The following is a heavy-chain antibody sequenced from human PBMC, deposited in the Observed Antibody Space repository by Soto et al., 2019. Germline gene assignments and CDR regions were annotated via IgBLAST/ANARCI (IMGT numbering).Heavy chain of an antibody. Sequence: QVQLVQSGAEVRQPASSVKVSCKTSAATFSSYDITWVRQALGQGFGWMGGIVPTVDTSTYAQKFQGRVTITADKCTNTVYMELSILRSADTAVYYCVRVVAITGYPDNWGQGTLGTVSS. V-gene: IGHV1-69*14. CDR2: IVPTVDTS. D-gene: IGHD5-12*01. J-gene: IGHJ4*02. CDR3: VRVVAITGYPDN. CDR1: AATFSSYD.